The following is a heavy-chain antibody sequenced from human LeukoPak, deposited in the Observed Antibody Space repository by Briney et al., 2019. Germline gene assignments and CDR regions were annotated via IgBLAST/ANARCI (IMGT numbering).Heavy chain of an antibody. V-gene: IGHV4-34*01. J-gene: IGHJ4*02. CDR3: ARLSGYDFLPDY. CDR2: IYYSGST. CDR1: GGSFSGYY. D-gene: IGHD5-12*01. Sequence: KPSETLSLTCAVYGGSFSGYYWSWIRQPPGKGLEWIGSIYYSGSTYYNPSLKSRVTISVDTSKNQFSLKLSSVTAADTAVYYCARLSGYDFLPDYWGQGTLVTVSS.